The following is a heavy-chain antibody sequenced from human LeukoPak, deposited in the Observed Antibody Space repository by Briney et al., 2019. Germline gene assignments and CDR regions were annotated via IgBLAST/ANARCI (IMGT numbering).Heavy chain of an antibody. J-gene: IGHJ4*02. CDR1: GFTFSSYG. D-gene: IGHD6-13*01. CDR3: AKGASVAAAGRSLIFDY. CDR2: IRYDGSNK. V-gene: IGHV3-30*02. Sequence: GGSLRLSCAASGFTFSSYGMHWVRQAPGKGLEWVAFIRYDGSNKYYADSVKGRFTISRDNSKNTLYLQMNSLRAEDTAVYYCAKGASVAAAGRSLIFDYWGQGTLVTVSS.